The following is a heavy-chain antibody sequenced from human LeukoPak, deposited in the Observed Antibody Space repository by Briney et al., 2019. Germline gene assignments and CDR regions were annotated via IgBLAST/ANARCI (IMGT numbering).Heavy chain of an antibody. V-gene: IGHV3-33*01. D-gene: IGHD1-20*01. J-gene: IGHJ4*02. CDR1: GFFFSSYG. Sequence: QTGGALRLSCAASGFFFSSYGMHWVRQAPGKGLEWVALIWYDGTNKYYTDSVKGRFTISRDNSNNTLYLEMSSLRAEDTAVYYCARAHYNWNEPPFDHWGQGVLVTVSS. CDR2: IWYDGTNK. CDR3: ARAHYNWNEPPFDH.